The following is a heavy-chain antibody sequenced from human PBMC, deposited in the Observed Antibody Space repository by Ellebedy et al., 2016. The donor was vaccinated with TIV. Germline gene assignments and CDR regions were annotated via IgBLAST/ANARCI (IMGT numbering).Heavy chain of an antibody. Sequence: ASVKVSXXASGGTFSSYAISWVRQAPGKGLEWMGGFDPEDGETIYAQKFQGRVTMTEDTSTDTAYMELSSLRSEDTAVYYCARGGSSGGYYYYGMDVWGQGTTVTVSS. V-gene: IGHV1-24*01. CDR2: FDPEDGET. CDR3: ARGGSSGGYYYYGMDV. D-gene: IGHD6-6*01. J-gene: IGHJ6*02. CDR1: GGTFSSYA.